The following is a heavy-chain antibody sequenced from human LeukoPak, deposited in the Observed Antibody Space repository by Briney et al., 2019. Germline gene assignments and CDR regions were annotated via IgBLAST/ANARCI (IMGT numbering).Heavy chain of an antibody. D-gene: IGHD3-22*01. CDR3: AAHLYYYDSSGYTPLDP. CDR2: IVVGSGNT. J-gene: IGHJ5*02. V-gene: IGHV1-58*02. Sequence: ASVKVSCKASGFTFTSSAMQWVRQARGQRLEWIGSIVVGSGNTNYAQKFQERVTITRDMSTSTAYMELSSLRSEDTAVYYCAAHLYYYDSSGYTPLDPWGQGTLVTVSS. CDR1: GFTFTSSA.